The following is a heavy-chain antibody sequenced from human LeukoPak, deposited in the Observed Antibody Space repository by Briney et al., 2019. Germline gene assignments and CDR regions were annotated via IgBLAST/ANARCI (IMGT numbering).Heavy chain of an antibody. CDR2: MNPNSGNT. J-gene: IGHJ6*02. CDR1: GYTFTSYD. CDR3: ARADCSGGSCQGSYYYYYGMDV. Sequence: ASVKVSCKASGYTFTSYDINWVRQATGQGLEWMGWMNPNSGNTGYAQKFQGRVTMTRNTSISTAYMELSSLRSEDTAVYYCARADCSGGSCQGSYYYYYGMDVWGQGTTVTVSS. D-gene: IGHD2-15*01. V-gene: IGHV1-8*01.